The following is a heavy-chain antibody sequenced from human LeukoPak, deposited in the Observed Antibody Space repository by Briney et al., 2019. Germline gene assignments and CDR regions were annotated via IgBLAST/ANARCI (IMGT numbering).Heavy chain of an antibody. CDR3: ASYDSSGYYYSFDY. J-gene: IGHJ4*02. D-gene: IGHD3-22*01. V-gene: IGHV4-59*01. Sequence: SEXLSLTXTVSGGSISSYYWSWVRQPPGKGLEWIGYIYYSGSTNYNPSLKSRVTISVDTSKNQFSLKLSSVTAADTAVYYCASYDSSGYYYSFDYWGQGTLVTVSS. CDR1: GGSISSYY. CDR2: IYYSGST.